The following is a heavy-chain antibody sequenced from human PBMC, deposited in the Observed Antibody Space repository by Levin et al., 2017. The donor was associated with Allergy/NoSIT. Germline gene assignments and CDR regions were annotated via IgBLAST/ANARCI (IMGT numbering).Heavy chain of an antibody. V-gene: IGHV4-59*08. Sequence: SQTLSLTCTVSGGSISSYYWSWIRQSPGKRPEWIGYIHYTGYTNYSPSLKSRVTISLDTSKNQFSLKLTSVTAADTAVYSCARSSHVTVIPAAIFAFDPWGQGILVTVSS. J-gene: IGHJ5*02. CDR2: IHYTGYT. CDR1: GGSISSYY. CDR3: ARSSHVTVIPAAIFAFDP. D-gene: IGHD2-2*01.